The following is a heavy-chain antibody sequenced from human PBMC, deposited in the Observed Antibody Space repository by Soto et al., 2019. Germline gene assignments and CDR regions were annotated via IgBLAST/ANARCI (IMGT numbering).Heavy chain of an antibody. J-gene: IGHJ4*02. CDR3: ARGGTAEADF. V-gene: IGHV1-18*01. CDR2: ASPLSATT. D-gene: IGHD2-21*02. CDR1: GYTFTGYG. Sequence: QAQLVQSGAEVKEPGASVKVSCKASGYTFTGYGITWVRQAPGQGLEWMGWASPLSATTNYAPKFPGRVTMTTDTSTNMAYMELRRLRSDDTAVYYCARGGTAEADFWGQGTLVTVSS.